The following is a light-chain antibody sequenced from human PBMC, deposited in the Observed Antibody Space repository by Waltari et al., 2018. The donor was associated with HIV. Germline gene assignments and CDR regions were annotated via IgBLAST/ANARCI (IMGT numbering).Light chain of an antibody. Sequence: DIQMTQFPSSLSASVGDSVTITCRASQNINNFLNWYQQKPGKAPKLLMYSASTLESGVPSRFSGSGSGTYFTLTISGLQPDDFATYYCRQSYGPPLTFGPGTKVDIK. CDR2: SAS. V-gene: IGKV1-39*01. CDR1: QNINNF. CDR3: RQSYGPPLT. J-gene: IGKJ3*01.